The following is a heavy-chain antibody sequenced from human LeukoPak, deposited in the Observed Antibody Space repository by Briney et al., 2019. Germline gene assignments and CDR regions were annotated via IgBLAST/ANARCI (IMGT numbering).Heavy chain of an antibody. V-gene: IGHV1-2*06. CDR3: ARDQSRIKMATIGDY. D-gene: IGHD5-24*01. CDR1: GYTFTGYY. CDR2: TNPNSGGT. Sequence: ASVTVSCTASGYTFTGYYMHWVRQAPGQGLEWMGRTNPNSGGTNYAQKFQGRVTMTRDTSISTAYMELSRLRSDDTAVYYCARDQSRIKMATIGDYWGQGTLVTVSS. J-gene: IGHJ4*02.